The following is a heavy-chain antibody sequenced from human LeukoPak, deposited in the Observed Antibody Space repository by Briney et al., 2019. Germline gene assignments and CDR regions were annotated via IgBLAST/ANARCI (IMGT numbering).Heavy chain of an antibody. Sequence: PSETLSLTCTVSGGSISSGDYYWSWIRQPPGKGLEWIGYIYYSGSTYYNPSLKSRLTISVDTSKNHFSLKLSSVTAADTAVYYCARGNGYSKIDFWGQGTLVTVSS. CDR2: IYYSGST. CDR3: ARGNGYSKIDF. J-gene: IGHJ4*02. CDR1: GGSISSGDYY. D-gene: IGHD5-24*01. V-gene: IGHV4-30-4*01.